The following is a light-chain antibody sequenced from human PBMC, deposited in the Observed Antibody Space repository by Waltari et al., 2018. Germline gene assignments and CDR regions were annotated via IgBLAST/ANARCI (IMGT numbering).Light chain of an antibody. V-gene: IGLV1-44*01. CDR3: ATWDDTLNGQL. Sequence: QSALTQPPSASGTPGQRVTISCSGSRSNLGSNPVNWYQQLPGAAPKLLLYSNDQRPSGVPDRFSGSTSGTSASLGISGLQSEDEAYYYCATWDDTLNGQLFGGGTKLTVL. CDR2: SND. CDR1: RSNLGSNP. J-gene: IGLJ2*01.